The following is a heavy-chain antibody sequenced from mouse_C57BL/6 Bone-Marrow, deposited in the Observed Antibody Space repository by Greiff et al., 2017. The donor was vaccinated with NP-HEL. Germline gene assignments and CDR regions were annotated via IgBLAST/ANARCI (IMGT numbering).Heavy chain of an antibody. CDR3: ARDRDYDYDGFAY. V-gene: IGHV5-4*01. D-gene: IGHD2-4*01. CDR1: GFTFSSYA. J-gene: IGHJ3*01. CDR2: ISDGGSYT. Sequence: EVKLVESGGGLVKPGGSPKLSCAASGFTFSSYAMSWVRQTPEKRLEWVATISDGGSYTYYPDNVKGRFTISRDNAKNNLYLQMSHLKSEDTAMYYCARDRDYDYDGFAYWGQGTLVTVSA.